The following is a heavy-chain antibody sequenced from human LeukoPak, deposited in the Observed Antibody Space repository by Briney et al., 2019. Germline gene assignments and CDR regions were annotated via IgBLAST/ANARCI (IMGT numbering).Heavy chain of an antibody. D-gene: IGHD3-3*01. CDR1: GFTFSSYA. Sequence: GGSLRLSCAASGFTFSSYAMHWVRQAPGKGLEWVAVISYDGSNKYYADSVKGRFTISRDNSKNTLYLQMNSLRAEDTAVYYCARDLEAAPGDFDYWGQGTLVTVSS. CDR3: ARDLEAAPGDFDY. CDR2: ISYDGSNK. V-gene: IGHV3-30*04. J-gene: IGHJ4*02.